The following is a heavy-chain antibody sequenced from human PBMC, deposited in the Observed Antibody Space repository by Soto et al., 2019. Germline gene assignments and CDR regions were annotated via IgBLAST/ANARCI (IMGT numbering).Heavy chain of an antibody. CDR1: GFTFINYA. V-gene: IGHV3-23*01. Sequence: EVQLLESGGGLVQPGGSLRLSCAASGFTFINYAMSWVRQAPGKGLEWVSTIGGGDGSTYYADSVKGRFTISRDNSNSALYLQMNSLRVGDTAIYYCAKGILVKPPGTRTFDSWGQGTMVIGSS. CDR3: AKGILVKPPGTRTFDS. CDR2: IGGGDGST. J-gene: IGHJ3*02. D-gene: IGHD6-13*01.